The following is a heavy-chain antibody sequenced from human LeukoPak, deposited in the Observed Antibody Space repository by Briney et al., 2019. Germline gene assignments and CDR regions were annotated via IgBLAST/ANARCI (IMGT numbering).Heavy chain of an antibody. Sequence: SESLSLTCTVSGVSISTYYWSWIRQPPGKGLEWIGYISYSGNTTYNPSLKSRVTISVDTSKIRFSLMLRSVTAADTAVYYCASRYYFGSGSDRPYFDFWGQGTLVTVSS. CDR2: ISYSGNT. V-gene: IGHV4-59*08. CDR1: GVSISTYY. D-gene: IGHD3-10*01. CDR3: ASRYYFGSGSDRPYFDF. J-gene: IGHJ4*02.